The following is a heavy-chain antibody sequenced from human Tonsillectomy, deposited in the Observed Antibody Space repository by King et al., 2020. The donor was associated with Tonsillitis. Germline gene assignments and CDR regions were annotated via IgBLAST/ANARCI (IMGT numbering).Heavy chain of an antibody. CDR2: IKKDGSET. Sequence: VQLVESGGGLVQPGGSLRLSCAASGFTFSTYWLTWVRQAPGKGLEWVANIKKDGSETYYVDFVKGRFTVSRDNAKNSLYLQMNSLRAEDTAVYYCARDSSPALSGSWYDAFDIWGQGTMVTVSS. CDR1: GFTFSTYW. J-gene: IGHJ3*02. CDR3: ARDSSPALSGSWYDAFDI. D-gene: IGHD2-15*01. V-gene: IGHV3-7*01.